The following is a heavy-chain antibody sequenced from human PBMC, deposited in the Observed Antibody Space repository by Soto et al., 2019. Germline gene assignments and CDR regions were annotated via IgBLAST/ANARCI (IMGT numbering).Heavy chain of an antibody. Sequence: QVQLQESGPGLVKPSQTLSLTCTVSGGSISSGDYYWSWIRQPPGKGLEWIGYIYYSGSTYYNPSRKRRVTISVDTSKHQFSLKLSSVTAADTAVYYCARATIVLVPAAMVSHWFDPWGQGTLVTVSS. CDR1: GGSISSGDYY. CDR2: IYYSGST. CDR3: ARATIVLVPAAMVSHWFDP. D-gene: IGHD2-2*01. V-gene: IGHV4-30-4*01. J-gene: IGHJ5*02.